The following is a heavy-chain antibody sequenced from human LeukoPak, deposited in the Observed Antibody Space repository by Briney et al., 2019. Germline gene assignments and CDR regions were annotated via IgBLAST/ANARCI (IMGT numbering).Heavy chain of an antibody. D-gene: IGHD5-12*01. Sequence: GASVKVSCKASGYTFTSYYMHWVRQALGQGLEWMGIINPSGGSTSYAQKFQGRVTMTRDTSTSTVYMELSSLRSEDTAVYYCARESYIVATIDYWGQGTLVTVSS. CDR3: ARESYIVATIDY. CDR2: INPSGGST. V-gene: IGHV1-46*01. J-gene: IGHJ4*02. CDR1: GYTFTSYY.